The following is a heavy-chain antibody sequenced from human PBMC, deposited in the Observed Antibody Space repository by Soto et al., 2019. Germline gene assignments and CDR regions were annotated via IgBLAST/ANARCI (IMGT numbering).Heavy chain of an antibody. V-gene: IGHV4-59*01. D-gene: IGHD3-10*01. CDR2: IYYSGST. CDR3: ASLYGHFDY. CDR1: CGSIISYY. Sequence: SETLSLTCTVSCGSIISYYWSWIRQPPGKGLEWIGYIYYSGSTNYNPSLKSRVTISVDTSKNQFSLKLSSVTAADTAVYYCASLYGHFDYWGQGTLVTVSS. J-gene: IGHJ4*02.